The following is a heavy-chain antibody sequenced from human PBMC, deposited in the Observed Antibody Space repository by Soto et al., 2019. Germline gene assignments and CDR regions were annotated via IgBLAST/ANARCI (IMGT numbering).Heavy chain of an antibody. Sequence: EVQLLESGGGLVQPGGSLRLSCAASGFTFSSYVMSWVRQAPGKGLEWVSVISGSGGSTYYADSVKGRFTISRDNSRNTLYLQMNSLRAEDTAVYYCVPQKGWFQSFDYWGQGTLVTVSS. CDR2: ISGSGGST. J-gene: IGHJ4*02. D-gene: IGHD2-15*01. CDR1: GFTFSSYV. CDR3: VPQKGWFQSFDY. V-gene: IGHV3-23*01.